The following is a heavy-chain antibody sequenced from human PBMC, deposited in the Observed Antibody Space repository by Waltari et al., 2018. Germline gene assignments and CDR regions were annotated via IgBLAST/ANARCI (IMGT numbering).Heavy chain of an antibody. D-gene: IGHD2-15*01. CDR2: INAGNGNT. CDR3: ARALKGYCSGGSCIYYYYYGMDV. Sequence: QVQLVQSGAEVKKPGASVKVSCKASGYTFTSYAMHWVRQAPGQRLEWMGWINAGNGNTKYSQKFQGRVTITRDTSASTAYMELSSLRSEDTAVYYCARALKGYCSGGSCIYYYYYGMDVWGQGTTVTVSS. CDR1: GYTFTSYA. J-gene: IGHJ6*02. V-gene: IGHV1-3*01.